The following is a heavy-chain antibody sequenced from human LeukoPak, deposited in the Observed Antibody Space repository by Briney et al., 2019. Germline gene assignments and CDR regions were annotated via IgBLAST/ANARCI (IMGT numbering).Heavy chain of an antibody. CDR3: ARDGGWPPYGMDV. J-gene: IGHJ6*02. CDR1: GFTVSSNY. V-gene: IGHV3-53*01. Sequence: PGGSLRLSCAASGFTVSSNYMSWVRQAPGKGLEWVSVIYSGGSTYYADSVKGRFTISRDNSKNTLYLQMNSLRVEDTAVYYCARDGGWPPYGMDVWGQGTTVTVSS. D-gene: IGHD6-19*01. CDR2: IYSGGST.